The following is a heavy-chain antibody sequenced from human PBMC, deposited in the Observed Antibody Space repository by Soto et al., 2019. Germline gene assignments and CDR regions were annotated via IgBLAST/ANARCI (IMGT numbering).Heavy chain of an antibody. CDR2: ISSSSSTI. CDR3: AKDTGVLRFLEWLFSYMDV. Sequence: GGSLRLSCAASGFTFSSYSMNWVRQAPGKGLEWVSYISSSSSTIYYADSVKGRFTISRDNAKNSLYLQMNSLRDEDTAVYYCAKDTGVLRFLEWLFSYMDVWGKGTTVTVSS. D-gene: IGHD3-3*01. CDR1: GFTFSSYS. J-gene: IGHJ6*03. V-gene: IGHV3-48*02.